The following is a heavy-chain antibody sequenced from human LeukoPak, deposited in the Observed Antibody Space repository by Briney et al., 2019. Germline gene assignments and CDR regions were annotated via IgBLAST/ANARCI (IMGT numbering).Heavy chain of an antibody. D-gene: IGHD1-26*01. Sequence: SVKVSCKASGGTFSSYAISWVRQAPGQGLEWMGRIIPIFGTANYAQKFQGRVTITTDESTSTAYMELSSLRSEDTAVYCCARDRYSGSYWTFDYWGQGTLVTVSS. J-gene: IGHJ4*02. CDR2: IIPIFGTA. CDR3: ARDRYSGSYWTFDY. CDR1: GGTFSSYA. V-gene: IGHV1-69*05.